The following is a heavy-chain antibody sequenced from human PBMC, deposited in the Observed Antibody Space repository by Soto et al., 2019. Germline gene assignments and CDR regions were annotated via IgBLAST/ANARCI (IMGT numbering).Heavy chain of an antibody. V-gene: IGHV4-30-2*01. CDR1: GGSISSGGYS. J-gene: IGHJ6*02. CDR3: ARGHYYYGMDV. CDR2: IRHSGST. Sequence: QLQLQESGSGLVKPSQTLSLTCAVSGGSISSGGYSWNWIRQPPGKGLEWVGYIRHSGSTYANPSLKSRVTMSLNRSKNQFSLNPTSVTAADTAVYFCARGHYYYGMDVWGQGTTFTVSS.